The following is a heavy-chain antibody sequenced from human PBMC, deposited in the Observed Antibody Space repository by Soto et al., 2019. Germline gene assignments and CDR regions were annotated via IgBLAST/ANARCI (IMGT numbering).Heavy chain of an antibody. Sequence: GGALRVSCSASGFTFSSYAMSWVRQTPGKGLMWVSAISDSGDNTFYADSVKGRFTISRDNSKNTLYLQMNSLRAEDTAVYYCAKSDTGYDYFDYWGQRTLVTVSS. D-gene: IGHD5-12*01. CDR1: GFTFSSYA. CDR2: ISDSGDNT. CDR3: AKSDTGYDYFDY. V-gene: IGHV3-23*01. J-gene: IGHJ4*02.